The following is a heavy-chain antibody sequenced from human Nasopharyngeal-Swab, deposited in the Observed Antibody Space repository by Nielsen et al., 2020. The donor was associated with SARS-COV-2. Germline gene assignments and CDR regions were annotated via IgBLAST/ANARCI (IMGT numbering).Heavy chain of an antibody. Sequence: SETLSLTCTVSGGSLSSSNYCWGWIRQPPRKGLEWIGTVSYSGPTYYNPSLKSRVTMSVDTSKNHFSLRLTSVTAADTAVYYCGRLTKTTVTRRLYFDYWGQGTLVTVSS. CDR2: VSYSGPT. CDR3: GRLTKTTVTRRLYFDY. D-gene: IGHD4-11*01. J-gene: IGHJ4*02. CDR1: GGSLSSSNYC. V-gene: IGHV4-39*02.